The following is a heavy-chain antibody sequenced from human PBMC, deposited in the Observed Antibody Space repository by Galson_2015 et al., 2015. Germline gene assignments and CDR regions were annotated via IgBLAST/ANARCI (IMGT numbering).Heavy chain of an antibody. D-gene: IGHD2-2*01. CDR3: TRDTRWGFDY. V-gene: IGHV6-1*01. CDR1: GDSVSSNIAS. CDR2: TYYRSKWSS. J-gene: IGHJ4*02. Sequence: CAISGDSVSSNIASWNWIRQSPSRGLEWLGRTYYRSKWSSVYAVSVKSRITINPDTSKNQFSLQLSSVTPEDTAVYYCTRDTRWGFDYLSQGALVTVSS.